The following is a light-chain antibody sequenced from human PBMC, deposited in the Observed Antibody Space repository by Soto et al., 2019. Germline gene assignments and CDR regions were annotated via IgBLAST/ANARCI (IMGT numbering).Light chain of an antibody. J-gene: IGLJ3*02. CDR3: AAGDDSLNGWV. CDR2: SNN. Sequence: QSVLTQPPSASGTPGQRVTISCSGSSSNIGSNTVNWYQQLPGTAPKLLIYSNNQRPSGVPDRFSGSKSGTSASLAISGLQSEDEADYYCAAGDDSLNGWVFGGGPKLTVL. V-gene: IGLV1-44*01. CDR1: SSNIGSNT.